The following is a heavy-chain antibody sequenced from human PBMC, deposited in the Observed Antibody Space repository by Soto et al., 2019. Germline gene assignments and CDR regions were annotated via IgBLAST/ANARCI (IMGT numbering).Heavy chain of an antibody. CDR3: ASSGHSCYIHY. Sequence: QVPLQQSGPGLVKPSQTLSLTCAISGDSVSSNSAAWHWIRQSPSSGLEWLGRTYYRYEWYNHDAVSVKSGITVNPNTSKNQFSLQMNSVTPEDTAVSYCASSGHSCYIHYWGQGTLVTVSS. D-gene: IGHD3-10*01. CDR1: GDSVSSNSAA. V-gene: IGHV6-1*01. CDR2: TYYRYEWYN. J-gene: IGHJ4*02.